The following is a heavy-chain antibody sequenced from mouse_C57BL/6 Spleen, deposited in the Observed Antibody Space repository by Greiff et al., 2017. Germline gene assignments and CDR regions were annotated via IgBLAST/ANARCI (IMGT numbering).Heavy chain of an antibody. V-gene: IGHV2-2*01. J-gene: IGHJ2*01. CDR3: ARAYDGYYLYYFDY. CDR2: IWSGGST. D-gene: IGHD2-3*01. Sequence: VQLKESGPGLVQPSQSLSITCTVSGFSLTSYGVHWVRQSPGKGLEWLGVIWSGGSTDYNAAFISRLSISKDNSKSQVFFKMNSLQADDTAIYYCARAYDGYYLYYFDYWGQGTTLTVSS. CDR1: GFSLTSYG.